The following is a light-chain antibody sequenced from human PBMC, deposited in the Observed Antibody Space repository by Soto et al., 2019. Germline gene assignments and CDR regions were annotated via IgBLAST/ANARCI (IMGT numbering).Light chain of an antibody. Sequence: EIVLTQSPATLSLSPGERATLSRRASQSVSSYLAWYQQKPGQAPRLLIYDASNRATGIPARFSGSGSETDFTLTISSLEPEDFAVYYCQQRSDWPRTFGQGTKVDIK. J-gene: IGKJ1*01. CDR1: QSVSSY. CDR2: DAS. V-gene: IGKV3-11*01. CDR3: QQRSDWPRT.